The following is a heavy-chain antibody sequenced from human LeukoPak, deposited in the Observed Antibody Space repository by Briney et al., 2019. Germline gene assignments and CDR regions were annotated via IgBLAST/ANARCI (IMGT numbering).Heavy chain of an antibody. Sequence: PGGSLRLSCAASGFTFSNYWMNWVRQAPGEGLEWVANIRQDASEKYYVDSVKGRFTISRDNAKNSLYLQMNSLRAEDTAVYYCARIGNYYDSSGYYLEGAFDLWGQGTMVTVSS. CDR2: IRQDASEK. CDR3: ARIGNYYDSSGYYLEGAFDL. J-gene: IGHJ3*01. D-gene: IGHD3-22*01. CDR1: GFTFSNYW. V-gene: IGHV3-7*01.